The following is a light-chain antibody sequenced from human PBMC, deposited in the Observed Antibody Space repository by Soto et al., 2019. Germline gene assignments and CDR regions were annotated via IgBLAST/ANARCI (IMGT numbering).Light chain of an antibody. J-gene: IGKJ1*01. CDR1: QGISSY. CDR3: QHYNSYSEA. CDR2: AAS. Sequence: AIRMTQSPSSLSASTGDRVTITCRASQGISSYLAWYQQKPGKAPKLLIYAASTLQSGVPSRFSGSGSGTEFTLTISSLQPDDFATYYCQHYNSYSEAFGQGTK. V-gene: IGKV1-8*01.